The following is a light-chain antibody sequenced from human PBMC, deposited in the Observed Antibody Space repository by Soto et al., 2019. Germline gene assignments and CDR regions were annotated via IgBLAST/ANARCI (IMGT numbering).Light chain of an antibody. CDR3: ETWDSSLSAAV. CDR2: ENH. J-gene: IGLJ7*01. Sequence: QSVLTQPPSVSAAPGQKVAISCSGSRPNIGNDFVSWYQQLPGTAPKLLIYENHKRPSGIPDRFSGSKSGTSATLGITGLQTGDEADYYCETWDSSLSAAVFGGGTQLTVL. CDR1: RPNIGNDF. V-gene: IGLV1-51*02.